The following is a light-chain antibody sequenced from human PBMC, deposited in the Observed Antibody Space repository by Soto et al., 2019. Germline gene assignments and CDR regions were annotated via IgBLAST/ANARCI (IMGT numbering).Light chain of an antibody. CDR3: QQYNDWPPKRT. J-gene: IGKJ1*01. CDR2: GAS. Sequence: EIVMTQSPVTLSVSPGERATLSCRASQTISTKLAWYQQKPGQAPRLLIYGASTRATGVPARFSGSGSGTEFTLTISSVQSEDFAVCYCQQYNDWPPKRTFGQGTKVDVK. V-gene: IGKV3-15*01. CDR1: QTISTK.